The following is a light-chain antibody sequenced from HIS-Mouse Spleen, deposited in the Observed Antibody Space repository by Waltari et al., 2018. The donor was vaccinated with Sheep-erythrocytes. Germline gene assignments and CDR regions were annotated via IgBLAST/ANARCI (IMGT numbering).Light chain of an antibody. CDR3: QSYDSSNWV. J-gene: IGLJ3*02. CDR1: SGRISSNY. CDR2: EDN. V-gene: IGLV6-57*04. Sequence: NFMLTQPHSVSESPGKTVTISCTRSSGRISSNYVQWYQQRPVSAPTTVIYEDNQRPSGVPDRFSGSIDSSSNSASLTISGLKTEDEADYYCQSYDSSNWVFGGGTKLTVL.